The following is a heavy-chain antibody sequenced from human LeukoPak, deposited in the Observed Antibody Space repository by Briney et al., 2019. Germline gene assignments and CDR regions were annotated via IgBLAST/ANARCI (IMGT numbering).Heavy chain of an antibody. V-gene: IGHV4-61*05. CDR2: IYYSGST. J-gene: IGHJ3*02. D-gene: IGHD5-18*01. CDR3: ARHPGYSYGRDAFDI. CDR1: GGSISDSSYY. Sequence: SETLSLTCTVSGGSISDSSYYWGWIRQPPGKGLEWIGYIYYSGSTNYNPSLKSRVTISVDASKNQFSLKLSSVTAADTAVYYCARHPGYSYGRDAFDIWGQGTMVTVSS.